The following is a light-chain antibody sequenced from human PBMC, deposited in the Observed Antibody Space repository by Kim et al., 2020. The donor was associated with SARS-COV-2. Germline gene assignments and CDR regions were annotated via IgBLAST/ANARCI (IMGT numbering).Light chain of an antibody. CDR1: QSISVS. CDR2: TAS. Sequence: ASVGDRVTITCRASQSISVSLNWFQHKPGNAPKLLIYTASTLHSGVPSRFSGSGSGTDFTFTIISLQPEDFATYYCQQTYITPITFGQGTRLEIK. J-gene: IGKJ5*01. V-gene: IGKV1-39*01. CDR3: QQTYITPIT.